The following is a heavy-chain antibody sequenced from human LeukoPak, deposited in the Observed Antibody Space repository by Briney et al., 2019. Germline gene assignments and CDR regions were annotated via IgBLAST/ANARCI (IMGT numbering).Heavy chain of an antibody. CDR2: INWNGGST. CDR1: GFTFDDYG. J-gene: IGHJ5*02. D-gene: IGHD5-18*01. CDR3: ARGPSAGYGTSWFDP. Sequence: GGSLRLSCAASGFTFDDYGMSWVRQAPGKGLEWVSGINWNGGSTGYADSVKGRFTISRDNTKNSLFLEMNSLRAEDTAMYFCARGPSAGYGTSWFDPWGQGTLVTVSS. V-gene: IGHV3-20*04.